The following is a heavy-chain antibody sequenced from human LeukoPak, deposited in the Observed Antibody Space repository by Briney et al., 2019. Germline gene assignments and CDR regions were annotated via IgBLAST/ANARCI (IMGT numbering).Heavy chain of an antibody. J-gene: IGHJ5*02. Sequence: SQTLSLTCTVSGGSISSGDYYWSWIRQPPGKGLEWIGYIYYSGSTYYNPSLKSRVTISVDTSKNHFSLKLSSVTAADTAVYYCARASTVVTWFDPWGQGTLVTVSS. CDR1: GGSISSGDYY. D-gene: IGHD4-23*01. V-gene: IGHV4-30-4*08. CDR3: ARASTVVTWFDP. CDR2: IYYSGST.